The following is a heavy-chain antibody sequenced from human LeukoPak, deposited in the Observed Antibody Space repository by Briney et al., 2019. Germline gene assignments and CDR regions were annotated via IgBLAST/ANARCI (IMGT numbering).Heavy chain of an antibody. Sequence: PGRSLRLSCAASGFTFDDYAMHWVRQAPGKGLEWVSGISWNSGSIGYADSVKGRFAISRDNAKNSLYLQMNSLGAEDTALYYCAKGVRQWLVLDAFDIWGQGTMVTVSS. D-gene: IGHD6-19*01. CDR3: AKGVRQWLVLDAFDI. J-gene: IGHJ3*02. CDR2: ISWNSGSI. CDR1: GFTFDDYA. V-gene: IGHV3-9*01.